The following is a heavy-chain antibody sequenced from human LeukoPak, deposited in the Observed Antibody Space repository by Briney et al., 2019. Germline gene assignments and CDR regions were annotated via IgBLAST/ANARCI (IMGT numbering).Heavy chain of an antibody. CDR3: VRQAVSGDSGIAY. D-gene: IGHD4-17*01. V-gene: IGHV3-74*01. CDR1: GFRFSTDA. CDR2: INPDGSSS. Sequence: GGSLRLSCAASGFRFSTDAMTWVRQAPGKGLEWVSRINPDGSSSNYADSVKGRFTMSRDNAKSMVYLQMDGLRAEDTAVFSCVRQAVSGDSGIAYWGRGVLVTVSS. J-gene: IGHJ4*02.